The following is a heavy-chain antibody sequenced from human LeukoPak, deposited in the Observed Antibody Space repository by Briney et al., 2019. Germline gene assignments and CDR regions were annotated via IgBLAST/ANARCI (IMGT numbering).Heavy chain of an antibody. V-gene: IGHV1-18*01. J-gene: IGHJ3*02. CDR1: GYTFNHYA. D-gene: IGHD6-19*01. CDR3: ARLHSSGWPLEAFDI. CDR2: ISAYNGNT. Sequence: ASVKVSCKASGYTFNHYAVSWVRQAPGQGLELMGWISAYNGNTNYAQKLQGRVIMTTDTSTRTVYMELRSLRSDDTAIYYCARLHSSGWPLEAFDIWGQGTEVTVSS.